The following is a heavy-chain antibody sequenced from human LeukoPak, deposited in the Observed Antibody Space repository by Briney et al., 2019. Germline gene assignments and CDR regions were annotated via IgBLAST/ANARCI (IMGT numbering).Heavy chain of an antibody. D-gene: IGHD3-22*01. CDR3: ARVLAYYDSSGYYQSS. V-gene: IGHV4-38-2*02. CDR1: GYSISSGYY. J-gene: IGHJ5*02. CDR2: IYHSGST. Sequence: PSETLSLTCTVSGYSISSGYYWGWIRQPPGKGLEWIGSIYHSGSTYYNPSLKSRVTISVDTSKNQFSLKLSSVTAADTAVYYCARVLAYYDSSGYYQSSWGQGPLVTVSS.